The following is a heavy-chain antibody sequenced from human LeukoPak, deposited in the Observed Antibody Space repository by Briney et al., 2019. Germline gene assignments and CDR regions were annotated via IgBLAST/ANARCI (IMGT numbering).Heavy chain of an antibody. CDR1: GYTFTGYY. V-gene: IGHV1-2*04. CDR2: INPNSGGT. J-gene: IGHJ6*02. Sequence: EASVKVSCKASGYTFTGYYMHWVRQAPGQGLEWMGWINPNSGGTNYAQKFQGWVTMTRDTSISTAYMELSRLRSDDTAVYYCAREGSGSYYYYGMDVWGQGTTVTVSS. D-gene: IGHD1-26*01. CDR3: AREGSGSYYYYGMDV.